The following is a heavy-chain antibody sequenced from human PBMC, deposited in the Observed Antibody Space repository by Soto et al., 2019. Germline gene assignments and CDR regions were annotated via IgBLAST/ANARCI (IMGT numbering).Heavy chain of an antibody. CDR1: GYTFTSYG. D-gene: IGHD6-19*01. J-gene: IGHJ5*02. V-gene: IGHV1-18*01. CDR2: ISAYNGNT. CDR3: ARDQGIAVAGWFDP. Sequence: ASVKVSCKASGYTFTSYGISWVRRAPGQGLEWMGWISAYNGNTNYAQKLQGRVTMTTDTSTSTAYMELRSLRSDDTAVYYCARDQGIAVAGWFDPWGQGTLVTVSS.